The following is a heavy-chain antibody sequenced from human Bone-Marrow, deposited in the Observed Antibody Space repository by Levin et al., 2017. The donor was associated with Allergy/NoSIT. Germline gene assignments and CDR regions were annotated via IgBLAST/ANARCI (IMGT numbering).Heavy chain of an antibody. J-gene: IGHJ4*02. V-gene: IGHV3-23*01. CDR2: MSGSGGRT. CDR1: GFTFSRYA. CDR3: AREDNWNYDY. D-gene: IGHD1-7*01. Sequence: GGSLRLSCAASGFTFSRYAMAWVRQAPGQGLEWVSGMSGSGGRTVYADSVKGRFTISRDNYKNIMYLQMNSLRVEDTALYYCAREDNWNYDYWGQGTLVTVSS.